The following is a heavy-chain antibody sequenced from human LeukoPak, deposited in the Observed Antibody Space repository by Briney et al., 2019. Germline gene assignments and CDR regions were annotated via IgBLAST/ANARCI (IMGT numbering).Heavy chain of an antibody. CDR3: ARVVDPGGYYYFYYMDV. V-gene: IGHV4-34*01. CDR2: INHSGST. CDR1: GGSFSGYY. J-gene: IGHJ6*03. Sequence: SSETLSLTCAVYGGSFSGYYWSWIRQPPGKWLEWIGEINHSGSTNYNPSLKSRVTISVDTSKNQLSLKLSSVTAADTAVYYCARVVDPGGYYYFYYMDVWGKGTTVTVSS. D-gene: IGHD3-16*01.